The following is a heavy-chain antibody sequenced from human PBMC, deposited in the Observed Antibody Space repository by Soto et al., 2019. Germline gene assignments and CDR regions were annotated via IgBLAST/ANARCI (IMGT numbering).Heavy chain of an antibody. CDR1: SGSFSGYY. D-gene: IGHD3-10*01. CDR3: ARAWSKVRGGGWFDP. CDR2: INHSGST. J-gene: IGHJ5*02. V-gene: IGHV4-34*01. Sequence: QVQLQQWGAGLLKPSETLSLTCAVYSGSFSGYYWSWIRQPPGKGLEWIGEINHSGSTNYNPSLKSRVTISVDTSKNQFSLKLSSVTAADTAVYYCARAWSKVRGGGWFDPWGQGTLVTVSS.